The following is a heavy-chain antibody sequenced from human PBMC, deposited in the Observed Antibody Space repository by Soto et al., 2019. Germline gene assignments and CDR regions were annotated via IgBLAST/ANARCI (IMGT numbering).Heavy chain of an antibody. D-gene: IGHD2-15*01. CDR2: IKHEGREE. CDR3: ASAAPSSPYYYYMDV. V-gene: IGHV3-7*01. CDR1: GFTFSRFW. J-gene: IGHJ6*03. Sequence: GGSLRLSCATSGFTFSRFWMTWVRQAPGKGLEWVANIKHEGREENYADSVKGRFTISRDNAKNSLYLQMNSLRAEDTAVYHCASAAPSSPYYYYMDVWGKGTTVTVSS.